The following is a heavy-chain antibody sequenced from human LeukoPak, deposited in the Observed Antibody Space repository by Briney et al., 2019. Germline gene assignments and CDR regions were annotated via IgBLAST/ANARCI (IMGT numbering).Heavy chain of an antibody. D-gene: IGHD1-26*01. V-gene: IGHV3-23*03. J-gene: IGHJ4*02. CDR2: IYSGGRT. CDR3: AKEGATTSFDY. Sequence: GGSLRLSCAASGFTFSSYAMSWVRQAPGKGLEWVSVIYSGGRTYYADSVKGRFTISRDNSKNTVYLQMNSLRAEDTAVYYCAKEGATTSFDYWGPGTLVTVSS. CDR1: GFTFSSYA.